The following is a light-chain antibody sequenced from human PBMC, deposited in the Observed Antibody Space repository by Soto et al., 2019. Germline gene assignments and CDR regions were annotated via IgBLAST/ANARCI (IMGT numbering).Light chain of an antibody. V-gene: IGLV2-8*01. CDR1: KSDIGGDNY. Sequence: QSALTQPPSASGFPGQSVTISCTGPKSDIGGDNYVSWYHRQPGRAPKLIIYEVTERPSGVPGRVSGTKSGDTASLTDTGLQAEDEGEYYDTSFPGSNNYIVFGGGTKLT. J-gene: IGLJ2*01. CDR3: TSFPGSNNYIV. CDR2: EVT.